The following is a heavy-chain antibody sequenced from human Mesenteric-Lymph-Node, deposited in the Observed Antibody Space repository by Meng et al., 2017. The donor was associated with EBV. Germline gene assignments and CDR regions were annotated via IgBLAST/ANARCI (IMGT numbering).Heavy chain of an antibody. Sequence: QVQLVQSCSELKNPGASLKVSCKASGYILTYFGLNWVRQAPGQGLEWLGWINTNSGHPAYAQGFTGRLVFSLDTSVNTAFLQINDLKSDDTAIYYCVKDRGFGELFDFWGQGTLVTVSS. CDR2: INTNSGHP. V-gene: IGHV7-4-1*02. J-gene: IGHJ4*02. D-gene: IGHD3-10*01. CDR3: VKDRGFGELFDF. CDR1: GYILTYFG.